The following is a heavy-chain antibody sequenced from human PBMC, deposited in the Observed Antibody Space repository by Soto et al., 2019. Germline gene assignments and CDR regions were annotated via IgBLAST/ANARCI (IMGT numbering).Heavy chain of an antibody. J-gene: IGHJ5*02. CDR1: GYTFTSYA. D-gene: IGHD3-9*01. CDR2: ISAYNGNT. V-gene: IGHV1-18*01. CDR3: ARDQSRYFYGDWFDP. Sequence: ASVKVSCKAYGYTFTSYAMHWVRQAPGQGLEWMGWISAYNGNTNYAQKLQGRVTMTTDTSTSTAYMELRSLRSDDTAVYYCARDQSRYFYGDWFDPWGQGTLVTVSS.